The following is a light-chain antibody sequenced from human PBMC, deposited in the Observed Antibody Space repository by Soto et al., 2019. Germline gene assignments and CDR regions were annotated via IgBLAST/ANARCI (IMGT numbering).Light chain of an antibody. CDR3: QQSYGTPNT. Sequence: DLPMTQSPSSLSASVGDRVIITCRTSQSISSYLNWYQQKPGKAPRLLIYAASSLQSGVPSRFSGGGSGTYFTLTISSLQPEDFATYYCQQSYGTPNTFGQGTKLEIK. CDR2: AAS. J-gene: IGKJ2*01. CDR1: QSISSY. V-gene: IGKV1-39*01.